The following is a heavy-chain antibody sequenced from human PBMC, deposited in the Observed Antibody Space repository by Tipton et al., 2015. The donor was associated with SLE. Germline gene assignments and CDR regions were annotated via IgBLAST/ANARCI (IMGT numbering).Heavy chain of an antibody. V-gene: IGHV1-18*01. CDR2: ISAYNGDT. D-gene: IGHD6-6*01. Sequence: QSGPEVKKPGASVKVSCKASGYTFTSYGISWVRQAPGQGLEWMGWISAYNGDTNYAQKLQGRVTMTTDTPTSTAYMELRSLRSDDTAVYYCARESRYSSSSDAFDIWGQGTMVTVSS. CDR3: ARESRYSSSSDAFDI. CDR1: GYTFTSYG. J-gene: IGHJ3*02.